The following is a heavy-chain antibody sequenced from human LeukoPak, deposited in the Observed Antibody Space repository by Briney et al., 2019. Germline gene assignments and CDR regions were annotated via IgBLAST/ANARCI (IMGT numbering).Heavy chain of an antibody. J-gene: IGHJ4*02. Sequence: NPSETLSLTCTVSGGSISSYYWSWIRQPPGKGLEWIGYISYSGSTNYNPSLKSRVTISVDTSKNLFFLKLTSVTAADTALYYCARGNANWGQGTLVTVSS. V-gene: IGHV4-59*01. CDR2: ISYSGST. CDR1: GGSISSYY. CDR3: ARGNAN.